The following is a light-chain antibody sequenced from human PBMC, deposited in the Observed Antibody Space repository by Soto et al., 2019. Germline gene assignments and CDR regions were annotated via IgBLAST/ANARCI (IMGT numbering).Light chain of an antibody. CDR1: QSISAY. CDR2: SAS. Sequence: DIQMTQSPSSLSASVGDRVTITCRTSQSISAYLNWYQQKPGKAPKLLIYSASSLQTGVPSRFSGSVSGTDFTLTINGLQPEDFATYYCQETYSTPSFTFGPGTIVDIK. V-gene: IGKV1-39*01. CDR3: QETYSTPSFT. J-gene: IGKJ3*01.